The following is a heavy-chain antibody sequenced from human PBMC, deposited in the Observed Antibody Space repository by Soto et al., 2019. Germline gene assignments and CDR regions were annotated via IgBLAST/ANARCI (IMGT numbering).Heavy chain of an antibody. J-gene: IGHJ5*02. CDR3: AKDLTRQLAYWLDP. V-gene: IGHV1-2*02. D-gene: IGHD6-6*01. CDR1: GFSFTGYY. Sequence: GASVKVSCKASGFSFTGYYIHWLRQAPGQGLEWMGWINAHSGGTKYAQKFQGRVTLTRDTSIATAYLTLTSLTSDDTALYYCAKDLTRQLAYWLDPWGQGTQVTVSS. CDR2: INAHSGGT.